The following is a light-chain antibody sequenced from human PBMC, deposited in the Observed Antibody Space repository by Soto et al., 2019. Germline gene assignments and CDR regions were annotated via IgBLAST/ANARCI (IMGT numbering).Light chain of an antibody. Sequence: EIVVAQSPGTLSLSPGERDTLSCRASQSVSSNLAWYQQKPGQAPRLLIYGASTRATGIPARFSGSGSGTEFTLTISRLEPEDFAVYYCQQYGSSGTFGQGTKVDIK. CDR3: QQYGSSGT. CDR2: GAS. V-gene: IGKV3-20*01. CDR1: QSVSSN. J-gene: IGKJ1*01.